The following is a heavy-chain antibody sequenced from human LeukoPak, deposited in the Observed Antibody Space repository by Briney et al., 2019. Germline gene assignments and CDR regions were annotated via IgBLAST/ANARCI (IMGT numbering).Heavy chain of an antibody. CDR1: GGTFSSYA. Sequence: SVKVSCKASGGTFSSYAISWVRQAPGQGLEWMGGIIPIFGTANYAQKFQGRVTITADESTSTAYMELSSLRSEDTAVYYCARAAANYYDSSGYPSFDYWGQGTLVTVSS. D-gene: IGHD3-22*01. J-gene: IGHJ4*02. CDR3: ARAAANYYDSSGYPSFDY. CDR2: IIPIFGTA. V-gene: IGHV1-69*13.